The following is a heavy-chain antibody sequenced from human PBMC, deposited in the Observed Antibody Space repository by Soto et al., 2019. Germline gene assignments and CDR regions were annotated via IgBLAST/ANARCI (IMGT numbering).Heavy chain of an antibody. J-gene: IGHJ4*02. Sequence: GLEWMGGNVPFFGTSNYAQEFQGRVTISVDESTDTAFMELRSLRFDDTAVYYCALSSYFYDSSGMYDFDHRGQGTPVTVSS. V-gene: IGHV1-69*01. CDR3: ALSSYFYDSSGMYDFDH. CDR2: NVPFFGTS. D-gene: IGHD3-22*01.